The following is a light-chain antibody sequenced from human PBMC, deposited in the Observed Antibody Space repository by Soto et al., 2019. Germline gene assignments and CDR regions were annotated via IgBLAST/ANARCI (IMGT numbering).Light chain of an antibody. CDR2: DVS. V-gene: IGKV1-5*01. CDR3: QHYNSYSEA. Sequence: DIQITQSPSTLSASVGDRVTITCRASQTISNWLAWYQQKPGKAPKLLIYDVSSLESGVPSRFSGSGSGTAFTLTISSLQPDDSATYYCQHYNSYSEAFGQGTKVDIK. J-gene: IGKJ1*01. CDR1: QTISNW.